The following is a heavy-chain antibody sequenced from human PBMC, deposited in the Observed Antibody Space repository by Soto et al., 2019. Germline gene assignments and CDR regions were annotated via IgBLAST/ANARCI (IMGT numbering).Heavy chain of an antibody. D-gene: IGHD6-19*01. CDR3: ARDCAGYSSGWYQRGGFDY. CDR1: GFTFSSYG. V-gene: IGHV3-33*01. J-gene: IGHJ4*02. CDR2: IWYDGSNI. Sequence: QVQLVESGGGVVQPGRSLRLSCAASGFTFSSYGMHWVRQAPGKGLEWVAVIWYDGSNIYYAASVKGRFTISRDHSKNTLYLQMNSLRAEDTAVYYCARDCAGYSSGWYQRGGFDYWGQGTLVTVSS.